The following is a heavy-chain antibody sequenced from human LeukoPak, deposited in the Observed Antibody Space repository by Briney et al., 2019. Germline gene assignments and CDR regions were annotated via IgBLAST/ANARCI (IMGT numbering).Heavy chain of an antibody. CDR2: ISGSGGST. CDR1: GFTFSSYA. J-gene: IGHJ4*02. CDR3: ASLVGYCSSTSCPSADY. D-gene: IGHD2-2*01. V-gene: IGHV3-23*01. Sequence: GGSLRLSCAASGFTFSSYAMSWVRQAPGKGLEWVSAISGSGGSTYYADSVKGRFTISRDNSKNTLYLQMNSLGAEDTAVYYCASLVGYCSSTSCPSADYWGQGTLVTVSS.